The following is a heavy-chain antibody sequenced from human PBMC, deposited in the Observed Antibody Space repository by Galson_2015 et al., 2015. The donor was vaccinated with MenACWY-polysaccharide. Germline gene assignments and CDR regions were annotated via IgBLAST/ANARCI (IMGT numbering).Heavy chain of an antibody. J-gene: IGHJ5*02. CDR2: ISYLGNNE. V-gene: IGHV3-30-3*01. CDR3: ARDRGRWEPRSNYFDP. CDR1: GFKFSDST. D-gene: IGHD4-11*01. Sequence: SLRLSCAASGFKFSDSTLHWLRQAPGKGLEWVAVISYLGNNEYYANSVKGRFTISRDNSNNTLYLQMNSLKTADTAIYYCARDRGRWEPRSNYFDPWGQGTLVTVSS.